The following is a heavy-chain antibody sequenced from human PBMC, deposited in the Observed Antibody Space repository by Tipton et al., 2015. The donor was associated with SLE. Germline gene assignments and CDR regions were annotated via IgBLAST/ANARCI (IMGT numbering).Heavy chain of an antibody. CDR3: ARDAYYYDSSGYPIGYFDY. V-gene: IGHV4-39*07. Sequence: LRLSCTVSGGSISSSNYYWGWIRQPPGKGLEWIGSIYYSGSTYYNPSLKSRVTISVDTSKNQFSLKLSSVTAADTAVYYCARDAYYYDSSGYPIGYFDYWGQGTLVTVSS. CDR2: IYYSGST. J-gene: IGHJ4*02. D-gene: IGHD3-22*01. CDR1: GGSISSSNYY.